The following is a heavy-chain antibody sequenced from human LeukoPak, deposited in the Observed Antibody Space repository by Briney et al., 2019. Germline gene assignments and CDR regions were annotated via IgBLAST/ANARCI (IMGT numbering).Heavy chain of an antibody. CDR2: INPNSGGT. D-gene: IGHD2-15*01. CDR1: GYTFTGYY. CDR3: ARDVGTTVADSFDP. Sequence: GASVKVSCKASGYTFTGYYMHWVRQAPGQGLEWMGWINPNSGGTNYAQKFQGRVTMTTDTSTSTVYMEVRGLRSDDTAMYYCARDVGTTVADSFDPWGQGTLVTVSS. J-gene: IGHJ5*02. V-gene: IGHV1-2*02.